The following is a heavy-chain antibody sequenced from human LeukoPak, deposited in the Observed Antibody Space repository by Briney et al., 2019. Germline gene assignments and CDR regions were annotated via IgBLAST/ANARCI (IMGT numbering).Heavy chain of an antibody. V-gene: IGHV3-30-3*01. Sequence: GRSLRLSCAASGFTFSSYAMHWVRQAPGKGLEWVAVISYDGSNKYYADSVKGRFTISRDNSKNTLYLQMNSLRAEDTAVYYCASRTLWFGELDWFDPWGQGTLVTVSS. CDR2: ISYDGSNK. CDR3: ASRTLWFGELDWFDP. J-gene: IGHJ5*02. CDR1: GFTFSSYA. D-gene: IGHD3-10*01.